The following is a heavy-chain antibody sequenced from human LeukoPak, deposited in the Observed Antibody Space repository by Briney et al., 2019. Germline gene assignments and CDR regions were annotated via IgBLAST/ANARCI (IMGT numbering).Heavy chain of an antibody. J-gene: IGHJ4*02. Sequence: PLETLSLTCTVSGASLISYYWNWIRQPPGKGLEWIGYIYYNGSPSYNPSLKSRVTMSQDTSKNQFSLKLTSVTAADTAVYYCARDSRSYERSGYYHFDYRGQGSLVTVSS. V-gene: IGHV4-59*01. D-gene: IGHD3-22*01. CDR1: GASLISYY. CDR3: ARDSRSYERSGYYHFDY. CDR2: IYYNGSP.